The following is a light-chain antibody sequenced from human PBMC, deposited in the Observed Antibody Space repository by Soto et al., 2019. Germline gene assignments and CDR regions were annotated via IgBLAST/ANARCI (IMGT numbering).Light chain of an antibody. CDR2: DAS. J-gene: IGKJ1*01. CDR1: QSISGW. Sequence: DIQMTQSPSTLSASVGDSVTITCRASQSISGWLAWYQQKPGKAPKLLISDASSSESGVPSRFSGSGSGTEFTLTINSLQPDDFATYYCKQYNTYWKFGQGTKVDIK. V-gene: IGKV1-5*01. CDR3: KQYNTYWK.